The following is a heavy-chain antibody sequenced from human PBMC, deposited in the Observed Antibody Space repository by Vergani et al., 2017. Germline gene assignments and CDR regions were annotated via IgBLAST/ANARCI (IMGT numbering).Heavy chain of an antibody. CDR1: GFTFSSYG. Sequence: QVQLVESGGGVVQPGRSLRLSCAASGFTFSSYGMHWVRQAPGKGLEWVAVISYDGSNKYYADSVKGRFTISRDNSKNTLYLQMNSLRAEDTAVYYCAKGIAVADYYFDYWGQGTLVTVSS. CDR3: AKGIAVADYYFDY. V-gene: IGHV3-30*18. CDR2: ISYDGSNK. J-gene: IGHJ4*02. D-gene: IGHD6-19*01.